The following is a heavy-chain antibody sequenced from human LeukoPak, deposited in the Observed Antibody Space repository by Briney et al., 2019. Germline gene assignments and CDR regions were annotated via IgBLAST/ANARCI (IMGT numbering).Heavy chain of an antibody. CDR3: AREYCSSTSCYYFDY. J-gene: IGHJ4*02. CDR1: GFTFNSYW. D-gene: IGHD2-2*01. V-gene: IGHV3-74*01. CDR2: INTDGSST. Sequence: PGGSLRLSCAASGFTFNSYWMHWVRQAPGKGLVWVSRINTDGSSTSYADSVKGRFTISRDNAKNTLYLQMNSLRAEDTAVYYCAREYCSSTSCYYFDYWGQGTLVTVSS.